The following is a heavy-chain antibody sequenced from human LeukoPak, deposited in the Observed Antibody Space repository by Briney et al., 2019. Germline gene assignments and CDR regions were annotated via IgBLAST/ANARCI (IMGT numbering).Heavy chain of an antibody. CDR2: IYHSGST. V-gene: IGHV4-38-2*02. Sequence: SETLSLTCTVSGYSISSGYYWGWIRQPPGKGLEWIGGIYHSGSTYYNPSLKSRVTISVDTSKNQFSLKLSSVTAADTAVYYCARDYYDSSGYYDWGQGTLVTVSS. CDR3: ARDYYDSSGYYD. J-gene: IGHJ4*02. D-gene: IGHD3-22*01. CDR1: GYSISSGYY.